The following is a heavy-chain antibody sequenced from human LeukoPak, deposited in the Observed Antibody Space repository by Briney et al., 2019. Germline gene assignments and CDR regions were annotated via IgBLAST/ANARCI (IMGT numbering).Heavy chain of an antibody. CDR1: GFTFSIYA. D-gene: IGHD6-13*01. J-gene: IGHJ4*02. Sequence: GGSLRLSCAASGFTFSIYAMSWVRQAPGKGLEWVSGISGTTDSTNYADSVKGRFTISRDNSKNTLYLQMNSLRAEDTAVYYCAKDLWSSSWYFDYWGQGTLVTVSS. V-gene: IGHV3-23*01. CDR3: AKDLWSSSWYFDY. CDR2: ISGTTDST.